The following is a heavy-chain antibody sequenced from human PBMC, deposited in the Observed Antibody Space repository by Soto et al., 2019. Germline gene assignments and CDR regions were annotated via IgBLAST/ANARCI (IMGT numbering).Heavy chain of an antibody. CDR2: ISAYNGNT. CDR1: GYTFTSYG. CDR3: ARDTSVTTGDYYYYYGMDV. J-gene: IGHJ6*02. Sequence: XSVKVSSKASGYTFTSYGISWVRQAPGQGLEWMGWISAYNGNTNYAQKLQGRVTMTTDTSTCTAYMELRSLRSDDTAVYYCARDTSVTTGDYYYYYGMDVWGQGTTVTVSS. D-gene: IGHD4-4*01. V-gene: IGHV1-18*04.